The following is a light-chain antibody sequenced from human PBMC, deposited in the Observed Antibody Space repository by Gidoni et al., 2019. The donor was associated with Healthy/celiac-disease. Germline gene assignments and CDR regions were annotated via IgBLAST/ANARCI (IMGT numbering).Light chain of an antibody. J-gene: IGKJ1*01. CDR1: QGIRID. V-gene: IGKV1-17*01. Sequence: DLQLTQPLSSLSASVGDRVTITCRARQGIRIDLGWYQQKPGEAPKRQIYAASSFQSGVQSRFSGGGSWTEFTLTISSLQPEDYSTYYCLQHNNYPPWTFGQGTKVEIK. CDR2: AAS. CDR3: LQHNNYPPWT.